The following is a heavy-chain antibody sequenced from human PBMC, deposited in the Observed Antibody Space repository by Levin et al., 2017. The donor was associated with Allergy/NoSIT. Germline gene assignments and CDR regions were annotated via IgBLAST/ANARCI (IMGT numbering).Heavy chain of an antibody. Sequence: GESLKISCQGFGYPFTNYWIAWVRQMSGRGLEWVGNIHPEDSDTRYGPSFQGHVAISVDKSSTTAYLEWSSLKASDTAMYYCATLEEMSTLYLFDNWGPGTLVTVSS. CDR3: ATLEEMSTLYLFDN. J-gene: IGHJ4*02. D-gene: IGHD5-24*01. CDR1: GYPFTNYW. CDR2: IHPEDSDT. V-gene: IGHV5-51*01.